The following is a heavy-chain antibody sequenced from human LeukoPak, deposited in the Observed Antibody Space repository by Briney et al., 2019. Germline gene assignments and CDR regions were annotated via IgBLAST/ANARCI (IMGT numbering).Heavy chain of an antibody. CDR2: IIPIFGTA. V-gene: IGHV1-69*13. Sequence: SVKVSCKASGGTFSSYAISWVRQAPGQGLEWMGGIIPIFGTANYAQKFQGRVTITADEPTSTAYMELSSLRSEDTAVYYCARESGGGSWATGYYFDYWGQGTLVTVSS. J-gene: IGHJ4*02. CDR3: ARESGGGSWATGYYFDY. D-gene: IGHD2-15*01. CDR1: GGTFSSYA.